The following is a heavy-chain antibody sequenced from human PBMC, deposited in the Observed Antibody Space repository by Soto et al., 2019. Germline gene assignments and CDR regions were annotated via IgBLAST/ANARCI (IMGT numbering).Heavy chain of an antibody. J-gene: IGHJ4*02. CDR1: GYTFTSYG. D-gene: IGHD2-2*02. CDR3: AGGSREGYCISTSCYMGLDY. Sequence: QVQLVQSGAEVKKPGASVKVSCKASGYTFTSYGISWVRQAPGQVLEGMGWISAYNGNTNYAQKIQGRVTMTTDTSLSPVYRELRSLRSDDTAVYYCAGGSREGYCISTSCYMGLDYWGQGSLVTVSS. V-gene: IGHV1-18*01. CDR2: ISAYNGNT.